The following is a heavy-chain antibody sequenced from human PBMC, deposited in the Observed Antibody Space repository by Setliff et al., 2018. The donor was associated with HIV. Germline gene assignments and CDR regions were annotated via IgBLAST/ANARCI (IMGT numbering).Heavy chain of an antibody. Sequence: SETLSLTCSVSGYSITNGYYWGWIRQPPGKGLEWVGSVSQSGSTYYNPSLKSRITISVDRSKNLFSLKLISVTAADQGVYYCARVPVAGANWFDPWGLGTLVTVSS. CDR2: VSQSGST. CDR1: GYSITNGYY. CDR3: ARVPVAGANWFDP. J-gene: IGHJ5*02. V-gene: IGHV4-38-2*02. D-gene: IGHD2-21*01.